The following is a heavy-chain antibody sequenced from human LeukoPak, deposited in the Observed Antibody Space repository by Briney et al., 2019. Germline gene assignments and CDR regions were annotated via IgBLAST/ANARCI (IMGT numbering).Heavy chain of an antibody. Sequence: GGSLRLSCAASGFTFSSYWMSWVGRAPGKGLEWVANIKEDGSEKYYVDSVKGRFTISRDNAKNSLYLQMNSLRAEDTAVYSCAREYSSLFDYWGQGTLVTVSS. D-gene: IGHD6-13*01. CDR2: IKEDGSEK. J-gene: IGHJ4*02. CDR3: AREYSSLFDY. V-gene: IGHV3-7*01. CDR1: GFTFSSYW.